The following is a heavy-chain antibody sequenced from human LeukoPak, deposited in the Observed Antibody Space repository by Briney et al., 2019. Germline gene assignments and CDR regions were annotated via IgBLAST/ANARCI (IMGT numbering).Heavy chain of an antibody. CDR3: AKDDLWYYDILTGYYGPDY. D-gene: IGHD3-9*01. CDR1: GFTFSSYG. CDR2: ISYDGSNK. J-gene: IGHJ4*02. Sequence: GGSLRLSCAASGFTFSSYGMHWVRQAAGKGLEWVAVISYDGSNKYYADSVKGRFTISRDNSKNTLYLQMNSLRAEDTAVYYCAKDDLWYYDILTGYYGPDYWGQGTLVTVSS. V-gene: IGHV3-30*18.